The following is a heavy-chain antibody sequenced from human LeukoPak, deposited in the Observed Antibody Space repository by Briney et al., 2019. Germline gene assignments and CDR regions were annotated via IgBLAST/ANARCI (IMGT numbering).Heavy chain of an antibody. CDR2: ISDSGGST. J-gene: IGHJ5*02. Sequence: GGSLRLSCAASGFTFSSYAMSWVRQAPGKGLNWVSGISDSGGSTYYADSVKGRFTISRDNSKNTLYLQMNSLRAEDTAVYYCAKDARTGVVNLGDNWFDPWGRGTLVTVSS. CDR1: GFTFSSYA. V-gene: IGHV3-23*01. CDR3: AKDARTGVVNLGDNWFDP. D-gene: IGHD3-16*01.